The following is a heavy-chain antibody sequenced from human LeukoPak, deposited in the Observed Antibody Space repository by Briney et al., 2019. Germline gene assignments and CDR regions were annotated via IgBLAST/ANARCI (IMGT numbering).Heavy chain of an antibody. J-gene: IGHJ4*02. CDR2: INPNSGGT. V-gene: IGHV1-2*06. CDR3: ARAYGDYPYFDY. CDR1: GYTFTDYY. Sequence: ASVKVSCKASGYTFTDYYMHWVRQAPGQGLEWMGRINPNSGGTNYAQKFQGRVTMTRDTSISTAYMELSRLRSDDTAVYYCARAYGDYPYFDYWGQGTLVTVSS. D-gene: IGHD4-17*01.